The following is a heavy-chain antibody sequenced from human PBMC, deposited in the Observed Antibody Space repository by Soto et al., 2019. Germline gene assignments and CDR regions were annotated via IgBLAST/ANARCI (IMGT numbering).Heavy chain of an antibody. CDR3: TKESASDWGYMDF. CDR1: GFTFTNYA. J-gene: IGHJ6*03. Sequence: DVQLLESGGGLVRPGGSLRLSCAASGFTFTNYAMSWVRLAPGQGLEWVSTIPGSGGHKLHPEYADSVKGRFTISRDNSKDTLYLQMDSLSAEDTAVYYCTKESASDWGYMDFWGQGTTVTVSS. V-gene: IGHV3-23*01. CDR2: IPGSGGHKLHP. D-gene: IGHD7-27*01.